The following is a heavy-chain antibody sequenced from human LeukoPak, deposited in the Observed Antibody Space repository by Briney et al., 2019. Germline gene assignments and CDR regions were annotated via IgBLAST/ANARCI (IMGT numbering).Heavy chain of an antibody. D-gene: IGHD1-14*01. J-gene: IGHJ6*03. CDR2: IYYSGST. CDR1: GGSIRSSSYY. Sequence: SETLSLTCAVSGGSIRSSSYYWGWIRQPPGKGLEWIGSIYYSGSTYYNPSLKSRITISVDTSKSQFSLRLSSVTAADTAVYYWGSIRGGGVCYYYYYMDVWGKGTTVTVSS. CDR3: GSIRGGGVCYYYYYMDV. V-gene: IGHV4-39*07.